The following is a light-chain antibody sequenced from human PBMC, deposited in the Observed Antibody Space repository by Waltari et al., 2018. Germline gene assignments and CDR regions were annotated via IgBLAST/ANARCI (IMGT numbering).Light chain of an antibody. Sequence: QSALTQPPSLSGSPGQSITISCTGTSDDIGAYSYFAWYHQRPGKVPKLIIYDLTERPSGVSNRFSGSKSGSTASLTVSGLQAEDEGLFYCSAYTSRGTLKFGGGTRVTVL. CDR2: DLT. CDR1: SDDIGAYSY. CDR3: SAYTSRGTLK. J-gene: IGLJ2*01. V-gene: IGLV2-14*03.